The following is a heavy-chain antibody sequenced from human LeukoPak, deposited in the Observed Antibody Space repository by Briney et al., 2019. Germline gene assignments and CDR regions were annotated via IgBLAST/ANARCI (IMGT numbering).Heavy chain of an antibody. Sequence: SETLSLTCAVYGGSFSGYYWSWIRQPPGKGLEWIGEINHSGSTNYNPSLKSRVTISVDTSKNQFSLKLSSVTAADTAVYHCARWTIYYYYGMDVWGQGTTVTVSS. CDR1: GGSFSGYY. D-gene: IGHD3-10*01. CDR2: INHSGST. J-gene: IGHJ6*02. CDR3: ARWTIYYYYGMDV. V-gene: IGHV4-34*01.